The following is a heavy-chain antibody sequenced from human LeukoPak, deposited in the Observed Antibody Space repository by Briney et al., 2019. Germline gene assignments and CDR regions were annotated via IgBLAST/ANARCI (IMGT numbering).Heavy chain of an antibody. V-gene: IGHV3-30-3*01. D-gene: IGHD6-6*01. Sequence: GRSLRLSRAASGFTFSSYAMHWVRQAPGKGLEWVAVISYDGSNKYYADSVKGRFTISRDNSKNTLYLQMNSLRAEDTAVYYCVAARYFDYWGQGTLVTVSS. CDR2: ISYDGSNK. CDR3: VAARYFDY. J-gene: IGHJ4*02. CDR1: GFTFSSYA.